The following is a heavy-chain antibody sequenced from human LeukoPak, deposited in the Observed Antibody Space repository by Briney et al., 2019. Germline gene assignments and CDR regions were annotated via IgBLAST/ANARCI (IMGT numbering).Heavy chain of an antibody. V-gene: IGHV1-2*02. Sequence: ASVKDSCKASGYTFTGYYMHWVRQAPGQGLEWMGWINPNSGGTNYAQKFQGRVTMTRDTSIGTAYMELSRLRSDDTAGYYCARPYCNVRACHDYFDYWGQGTLVTVSS. J-gene: IGHJ4*02. CDR1: GYTFTGYY. CDR3: ARPYCNVRACHDYFDY. CDR2: INPNSGGT. D-gene: IGHD2/OR15-2a*01.